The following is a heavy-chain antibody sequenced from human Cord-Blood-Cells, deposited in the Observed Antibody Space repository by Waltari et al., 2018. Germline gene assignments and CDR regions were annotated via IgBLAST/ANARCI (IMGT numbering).Heavy chain of an antibody. Sequence: QLQLQESGPGLVKPSETLSLTCTVSGGSISSSSYYWGWIRQPPGKGLEWIGSIYYSGSNYYNPSLKSRVTISVDTSKNQFSLKLSSVTAADTAVYYCARPNDFWSGYFDYWGQGTLVTVSS. V-gene: IGHV4-39*01. J-gene: IGHJ4*02. D-gene: IGHD3-3*01. CDR1: GGSISSSSYY. CDR3: ARPNDFWSGYFDY. CDR2: IYYSGSN.